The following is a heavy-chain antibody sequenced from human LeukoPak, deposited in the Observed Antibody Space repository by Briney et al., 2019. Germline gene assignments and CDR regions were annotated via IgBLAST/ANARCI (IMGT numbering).Heavy chain of an antibody. CDR2: IYYSGST. CDR1: GGSISSYY. V-gene: IGHV4-59*01. D-gene: IGHD3-22*01. CDR3: ARYIVVVYAFDI. Sequence: SETLSLTCTVSGGSISSYYWSWIRQPPGKGLEWIGYIYYSGSTNHNPSLKSRVTISVDTSKNQFSLKLSSVTAADTAVYYCARYIVVVYAFDIWGQGTMVTVSS. J-gene: IGHJ3*02.